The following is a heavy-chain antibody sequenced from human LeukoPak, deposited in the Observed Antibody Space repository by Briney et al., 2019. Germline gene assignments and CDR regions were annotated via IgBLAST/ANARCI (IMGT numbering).Heavy chain of an antibody. D-gene: IGHD6-19*01. CDR3: AGGLDIAVAGPGGYFDY. CDR2: VSLGGGAT. V-gene: IGHV3-11*01. Sequence: PGGSLRLSCAASGFTFGDYHMNWIRQAPGKGREWVSYVSLGGGATYFADSVKSRFAISRANARNSLYLQMNGMTAEDTAVYYCAGGLDIAVAGPGGYFDYWGQGTLVTVPS. CDR1: GFTFGDYH. J-gene: IGHJ4*02.